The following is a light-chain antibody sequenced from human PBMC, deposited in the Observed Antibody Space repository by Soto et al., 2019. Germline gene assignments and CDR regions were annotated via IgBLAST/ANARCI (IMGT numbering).Light chain of an antibody. CDR1: QSISSW. V-gene: IGKV1-5*01. CDR3: QQSYSALFT. CDR2: DAS. Sequence: DIPMTQSPSTLSASLGERVTITCRASQSISSWLAWYQQKPGKAPKLLIYDASSLESGVPSRFSGSGSGTDFTLTISSLQPEDFATYYCQQSYSALFTFGPGTKVDIK. J-gene: IGKJ3*01.